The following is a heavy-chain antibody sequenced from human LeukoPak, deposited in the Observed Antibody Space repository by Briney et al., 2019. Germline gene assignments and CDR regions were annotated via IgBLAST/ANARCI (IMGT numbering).Heavy chain of an antibody. CDR2: INTNTGNP. V-gene: IGHV7-4-1*02. CDR3: AAHTHVLLWFGELL. J-gene: IGHJ4*02. CDR1: GYTFTSYA. Sequence: ASVKVSCEASGYTFTSYAMNWVRQAPGQGLEWMGWINTNTGNPTYAQGFTGRFVFSLDTSVSTAYLQISSLKAEDTAVYYCAAHTHVLLWFGELLWGQGTLVTVSS. D-gene: IGHD3-10*01.